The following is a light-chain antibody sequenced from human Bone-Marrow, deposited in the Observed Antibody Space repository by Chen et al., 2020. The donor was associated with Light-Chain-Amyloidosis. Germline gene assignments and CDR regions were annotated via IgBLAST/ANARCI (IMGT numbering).Light chain of an antibody. J-gene: IGKJ2*01. V-gene: IGKV1-6*01. CDR2: SAS. CDR1: QAIRSD. CDR3: LQDYSYPHT. Sequence: AIQMTQSPSSMSAFVGDRVTITCRASQAIRSDLGWYQQKPGKAPNLLIYSASTVQTGVPSSFSGSGSGTNFTLTISSLQPEDFATYYCLQDYSYPHTFGQGTKLEI.